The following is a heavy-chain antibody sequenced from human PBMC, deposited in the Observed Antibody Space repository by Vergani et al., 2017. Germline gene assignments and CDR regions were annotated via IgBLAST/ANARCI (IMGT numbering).Heavy chain of an antibody. CDR1: GFTFSSYA. Sequence: EVQLLESGGGLVQPGGSLRLSCAASGFTFSSYAMSWVRQAPGKGLEWVSAISGSGGSTYYADSVKGRFTISRDNSKNTLYLQMNSLRAEDTAVYYCAKDRCSSTSGYLVPASGANWFDPWGQGTLVTVSS. J-gene: IGHJ5*02. D-gene: IGHD2-2*01. V-gene: IGHV3-23*01. CDR3: AKDRCSSTSGYLVPASGANWFDP. CDR2: ISGSGGST.